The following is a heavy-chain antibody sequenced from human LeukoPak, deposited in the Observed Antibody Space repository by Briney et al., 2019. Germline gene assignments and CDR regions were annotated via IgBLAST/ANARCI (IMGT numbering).Heavy chain of an antibody. Sequence: GKSPRLSCAASGFTFSDYGMHWLRQAPGKGLEWVAVISWNGGEEHYGNSVRGRFTISRDNSKNMVYLQMNSLRAEDTAVYYCAKEHGYTGWLTTGHWGQGALVTVSS. CDR2: ISWNGGEE. D-gene: IGHD6-19*01. CDR3: AKEHGYTGWLTTGH. CDR1: GFTFSDYG. V-gene: IGHV3-30*18. J-gene: IGHJ4*02.